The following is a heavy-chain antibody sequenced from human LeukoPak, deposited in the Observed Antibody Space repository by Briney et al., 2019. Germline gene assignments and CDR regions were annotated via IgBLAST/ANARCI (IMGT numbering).Heavy chain of an antibody. CDR3: ARLRSYRYYYFDY. CDR1: GFTVSSNY. J-gene: IGHJ4*02. Sequence: GGSLRLSCAASGFTVSSNYMSWVRQAPGKGLEWVSVIYSGGSTYYADSVKGRFTISRDNSKNTLYLQMNSLRAEDTAVYYCARLRSYRYYYFDYWGQGTLVTVSS. CDR2: IYSGGST. D-gene: IGHD1-26*01. V-gene: IGHV3-53*01.